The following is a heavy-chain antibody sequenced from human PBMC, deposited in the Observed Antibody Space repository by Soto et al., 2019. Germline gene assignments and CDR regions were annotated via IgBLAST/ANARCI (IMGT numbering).Heavy chain of an antibody. CDR2: ISYDGSNK. D-gene: IGHD4-17*01. Sequence: QVQLVESGGGVVQPGRSLRLSCAASGFTFSSYAMHWVRQAPGKGLEWVAVISYDGSNKYYTDSVKGRFTISRDNSKNPLYLQMNSLRAEDTAVYYWTRERYGDFGFDYWGQGTLVTVSS. V-gene: IGHV3-30-3*01. CDR3: TRERYGDFGFDY. J-gene: IGHJ4*02. CDR1: GFTFSSYA.